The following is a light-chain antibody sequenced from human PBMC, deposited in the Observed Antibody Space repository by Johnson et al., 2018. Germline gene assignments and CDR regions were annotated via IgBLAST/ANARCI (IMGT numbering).Light chain of an antibody. J-gene: IGLJ1*01. Sequence: QSVLTQPPSVSAAPVQKVTISCSGSSSNIGNNYVSWYQQLPGTAPKLLIYENNKRPSGIPDRFSGSKSGTSATLGITGLQTGDEADYYCGTWDSSLSAGNVSGTGTYVTVL. CDR3: GTWDSSLSAGNV. CDR2: ENN. CDR1: SSNIGNNY. V-gene: IGLV1-51*02.